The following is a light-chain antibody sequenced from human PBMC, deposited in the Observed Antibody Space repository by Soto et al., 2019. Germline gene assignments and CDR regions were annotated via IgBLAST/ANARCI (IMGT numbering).Light chain of an antibody. V-gene: IGLV2-11*01. CDR1: SSDVGGYDY. J-gene: IGLJ1*01. CDR3: YSYGGSFPYV. Sequence: QSVLTQPPSVSGSPGQSVTISCTGTSSDVGGYDYVSWYQQHPGKAPKLLIYDVTKRPSGVPDRFSGSKSGNTASLTISGLQAEDEADFFCYSYGGSFPYVFGTGTKVTVL. CDR2: DVT.